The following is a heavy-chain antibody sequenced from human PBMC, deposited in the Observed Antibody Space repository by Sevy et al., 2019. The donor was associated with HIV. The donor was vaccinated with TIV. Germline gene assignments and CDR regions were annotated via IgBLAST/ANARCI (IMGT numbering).Heavy chain of an antibody. V-gene: IGHV6-1*01. J-gene: IGHJ3*02. Sequence: SQTLSLTCDISGDSVSGNTVAWDWIRQSPSRGLEWLGRTYYRSKWYNKYSLSVKSRITINPDTSKNQFSLHLNSVTPEDTAVYYCAGATLRGENAFDIWGQGTVVTVSS. CDR2: TYYRSKWYN. CDR3: AGATLRGENAFDI. CDR1: GDSVSGNTVA.